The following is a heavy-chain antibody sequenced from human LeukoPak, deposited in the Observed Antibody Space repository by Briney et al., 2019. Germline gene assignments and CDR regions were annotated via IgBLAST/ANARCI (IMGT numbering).Heavy chain of an antibody. J-gene: IGHJ4*02. D-gene: IGHD4-17*01. Sequence: GGSLRLSCAASGFTFSSYGMHWVRQAPGKGLEWVAVISYDGSNKYYADSVKGRFTISRDNSKNTLYLQMNSLRAEDTAVYYCARGYGKRNYWGQGTLVTVSS. CDR1: GFTFSSYG. CDR2: ISYDGSNK. V-gene: IGHV3-30*12. CDR3: ARGYGKRNY.